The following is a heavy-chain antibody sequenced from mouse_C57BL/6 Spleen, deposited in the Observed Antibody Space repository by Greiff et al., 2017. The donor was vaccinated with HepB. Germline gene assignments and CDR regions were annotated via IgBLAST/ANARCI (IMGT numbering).Heavy chain of an antibody. J-gene: IGHJ3*01. CDR1: GFTFSDYG. Sequence: EVMLVESGGGLVKPGGSLKLSCAASGFTFSDYGMHWVRQAPEKGLEWVAYISSGSSTIYYADTVKGRFTISRDNAKNTLFLQMTSLRSEDTAMYYCARQGSYGSSYVAWFAYWGQGTLVTVSA. CDR3: ARQGSYGSSYVAWFAY. V-gene: IGHV5-17*01. D-gene: IGHD1-1*01. CDR2: ISSGSSTI.